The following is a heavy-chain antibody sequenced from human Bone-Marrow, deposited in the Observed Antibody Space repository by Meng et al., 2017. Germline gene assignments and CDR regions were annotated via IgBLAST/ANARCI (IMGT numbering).Heavy chain of an antibody. V-gene: IGHV4-31*01. J-gene: IGHJ5*02. CDR1: GGSISSGGYY. Sequence: QWRLKESGPGLVKPSQTLSLTCTASGGSISSGGYYWSWIRQHPGKGLEWIGYIYYSGTTYYNPSLSSLVTISVDTSKNQFSLNLSSVTAADTAVYYCARDIRQGGNIWFDPWGQGTLVTVSS. D-gene: IGHD3-16*01. CDR3: ARDIRQGGNIWFDP. CDR2: IYYSGTT.